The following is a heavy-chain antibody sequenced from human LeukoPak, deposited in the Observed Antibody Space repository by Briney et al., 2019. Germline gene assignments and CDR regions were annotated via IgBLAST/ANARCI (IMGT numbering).Heavy chain of an antibody. CDR3: ARDQAATNTQVRFCLD. Sequence: GASVKVSCKASGYTFTSYGISWVRQAPGQGLEWMGWISAYNGNTNFAQKLQGRVTMTTDTSTSTAYMDLRSLRSDATAVYYCARDQAATNTQVRFCLDWGQGTLVTVSS. D-gene: IGHD3-9*01. CDR2: ISAYNGNT. CDR1: GYTFTSYG. J-gene: IGHJ4*02. V-gene: IGHV1-18*01.